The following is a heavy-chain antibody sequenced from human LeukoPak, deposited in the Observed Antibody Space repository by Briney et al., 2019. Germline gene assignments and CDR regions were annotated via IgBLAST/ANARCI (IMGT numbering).Heavy chain of an antibody. CDR3: ARDLVTVTKGFDI. V-gene: IGHV4-4*07. D-gene: IGHD4-17*01. CDR2: TSDSGIT. J-gene: IGHJ3*02. Sequence: SETLSLTCSVSGGSGTNYYWSWIRQPAGKGLEWIGRTSDSGITNYNPSLKSRVTISIDTSKNQFSLKLTSVTAADTAVYYCARDLVTVTKGFDIWGQGTMVSVSS. CDR1: GGSGTNYY.